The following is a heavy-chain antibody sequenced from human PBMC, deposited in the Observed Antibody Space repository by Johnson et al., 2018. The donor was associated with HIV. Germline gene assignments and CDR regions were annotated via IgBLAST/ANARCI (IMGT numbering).Heavy chain of an antibody. CDR3: ARALGTAVGAFDI. CDR1: EFIFDDYG. V-gene: IGHV3-20*04. CDR2: INWNGDTT. D-gene: IGHD4-23*01. J-gene: IGHJ3*02. Sequence: VQLVESGGGVVRPGGSLRLSCTTSEFIFDDYGMSWVRQAPGKGLEWVSGINWNGDTTADADSVEGRFTISRDNAKNSLYLQMNSLRAEDTALYYCARALGTAVGAFDIWGQGTMVTVSS.